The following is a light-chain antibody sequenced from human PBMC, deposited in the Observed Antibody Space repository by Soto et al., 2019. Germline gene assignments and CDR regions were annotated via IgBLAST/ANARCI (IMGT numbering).Light chain of an antibody. V-gene: IGKV3-15*01. CDR1: QSVSSN. J-gene: IGKJ1*01. CDR2: GAS. CDR3: QQYNNWPWT. Sequence: IVVTQSPATLSVSAGERATLSCRASQSVSSNLAWYQQRPGQAPRLLIHGASTRATGIPARFSGSGSGTEFTLTISSLQSEDFAVYFCQQYNNWPWTFGQGTKVGIK.